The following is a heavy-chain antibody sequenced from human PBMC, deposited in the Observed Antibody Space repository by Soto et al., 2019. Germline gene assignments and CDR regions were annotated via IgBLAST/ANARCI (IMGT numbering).Heavy chain of an antibody. J-gene: IGHJ4*02. Sequence: ASVKVSCKASGDGFSNYGFSWVRQAPGQGLEWMGWISAYDGQTNYTKKFQGRVTMTTDTSSSTAYMELRSLRSDDTAVYYCARVWHYDSSGYYAFDSWGLGTLVTVSS. CDR3: ARVWHYDSSGYYAFDS. CDR2: ISAYDGQT. D-gene: IGHD3-22*01. V-gene: IGHV1-18*01. CDR1: GDGFSNYG.